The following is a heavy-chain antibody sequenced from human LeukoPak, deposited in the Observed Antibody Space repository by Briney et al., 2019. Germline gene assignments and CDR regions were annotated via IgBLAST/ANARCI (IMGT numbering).Heavy chain of an antibody. J-gene: IGHJ4*02. CDR1: GFTFSSYA. V-gene: IGHV3-30-3*01. CDR3: ARTSPTYDSSGYYHY. D-gene: IGHD3-22*01. CDR2: ISYDGSNK. Sequence: GGSLRLSCAASGFTFSSYAMHWVRQAPGKGLEWVAVISYDGSNKYYADSVKGRFTISRDNSKNTLYLQMNSLRAEDTAVYNCARTSPTYDSSGYYHYWGQGTLVTVSS.